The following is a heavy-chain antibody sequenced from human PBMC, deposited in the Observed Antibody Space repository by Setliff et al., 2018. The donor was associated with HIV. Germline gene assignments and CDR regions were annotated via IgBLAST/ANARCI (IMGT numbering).Heavy chain of an antibody. D-gene: IGHD6-13*01. J-gene: IGHJ4*02. Sequence: SETLSLTCTVSYGSISGHYWTWIRRPPGEGLEWIGYIHHSGGTQYNPSLMSRLTMSVDSSKNQFSLSLSSVTAADTAVYYCARLPDINSWPFDYWARGTLVTVSS. V-gene: IGHV4-59*11. CDR3: ARLPDINSWPFDY. CDR1: YGSISGHY. CDR2: IHHSGGT.